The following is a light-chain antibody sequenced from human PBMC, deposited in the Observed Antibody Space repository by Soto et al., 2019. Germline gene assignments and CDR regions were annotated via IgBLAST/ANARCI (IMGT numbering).Light chain of an antibody. V-gene: IGKV1-39*01. CDR3: KQSYSTPIT. CDR2: AAS. Sequence: DIQMTQSPSSLSASVGDRVTITCRASQSISNYLNWYQQKPGKAPKLLIYAASSLQSGVPSRFSGSGSGTGFTLTIRSLQPDDFATYYCKQSYSTPITFGQGTRLEIK. CDR1: QSISNY. J-gene: IGKJ5*01.